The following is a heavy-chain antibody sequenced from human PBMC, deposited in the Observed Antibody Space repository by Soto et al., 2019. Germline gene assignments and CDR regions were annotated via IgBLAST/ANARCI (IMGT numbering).Heavy chain of an antibody. V-gene: IGHV3-21*01. J-gene: IGHJ4*02. D-gene: IGHD2-15*01. CDR1: GFTFSSYS. CDR3: ARDREDPPRYYFDY. Sequence: GGSLRLSCAASGFTFSSYSMNWVRQAPGKGLEWVSSIICSSSYIYYAASVKGRFTMSRDNAKNSLYLQMNSLRAEDTAVYYCARDREDPPRYYFDYWGQGTLVTVSS. CDR2: IICSSSYI.